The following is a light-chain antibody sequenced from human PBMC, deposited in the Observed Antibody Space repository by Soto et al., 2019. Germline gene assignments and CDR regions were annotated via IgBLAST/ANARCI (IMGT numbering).Light chain of an antibody. CDR2: GAS. CDR3: QQYNDWPPWT. CDR1: QSVSSN. Sequence: EIVMTQSPATLSVSPGERATLSCRASQSVSSNLAWYQQKPGQAPRLLIYGASTRATGIAARFSGSGSGTEFTLTIRSLQSEDFAGYYCQQYNDWPPWTVGQGTKLEIK. J-gene: IGKJ1*01. V-gene: IGKV3-15*01.